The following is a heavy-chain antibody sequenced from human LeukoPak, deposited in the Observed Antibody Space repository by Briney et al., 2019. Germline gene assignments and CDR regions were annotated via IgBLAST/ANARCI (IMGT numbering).Heavy chain of an antibody. D-gene: IGHD6-13*01. J-gene: IGHJ4*02. V-gene: IGHV1-2*02. CDR1: GYTFTGYY. CDR2: INPNSGGT. CDR3: AGEDYRSSCPDY. Sequence: ASVKVSSMASGYTFTGYYMHWVRQAPGQGREWMGWINPNSGGTNYAQKFQGRVTMTRDTSISTAYMELSRLTSDDTAVYYCAGEDYRSSCPDYWGQGTLVTVSS.